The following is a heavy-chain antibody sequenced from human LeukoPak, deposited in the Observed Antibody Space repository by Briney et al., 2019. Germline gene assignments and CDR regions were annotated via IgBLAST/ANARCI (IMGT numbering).Heavy chain of an antibody. CDR2: ISYDGSNK. Sequence: TGGSLRLSCAASGFTFSSYAMHWVRQAPGKGLEWVAVISYDGSNKYYADSVKGRFTISRDNSKNTLYLQMNSLRAEDTAVYYCAREIAVAGRAFDIWGQGTMVTVSS. D-gene: IGHD6-19*01. J-gene: IGHJ3*02. V-gene: IGHV3-30*04. CDR3: AREIAVAGRAFDI. CDR1: GFTFSSYA.